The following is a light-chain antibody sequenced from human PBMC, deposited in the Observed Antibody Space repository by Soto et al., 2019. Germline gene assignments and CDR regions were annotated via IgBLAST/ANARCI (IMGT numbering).Light chain of an antibody. Sequence: EIVLTQSPGKLSLSAGERATRSCRAIQSISSNYLAWYQQKPGQAPRLLVYGASSRATGLPDRFSGSGSGTDFNLTISRLEPEDFAVYYCQQYGSSRWTFGQGTKVDIK. CDR2: GAS. V-gene: IGKV3-20*01. CDR3: QQYGSSRWT. J-gene: IGKJ1*01. CDR1: QSISSNY.